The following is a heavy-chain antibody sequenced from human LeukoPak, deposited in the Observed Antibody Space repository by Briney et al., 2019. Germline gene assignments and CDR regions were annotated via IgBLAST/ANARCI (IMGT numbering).Heavy chain of an antibody. V-gene: IGHV4-34*01. CDR3: ARERLVTIFGVVILGAFDI. J-gene: IGHJ3*02. D-gene: IGHD3-3*01. CDR1: GGSFSGYY. Sequence: SETLPLTCAVYGGSFSGYYWSWIRQPPGKGLEWIGEINHSGSTNYNPSLKSRVTISVDTSKNQFSLKLSSVTAADTAVYYCARERLVTIFGVVILGAFDIWGQGTMVTVSS. CDR2: INHSGST.